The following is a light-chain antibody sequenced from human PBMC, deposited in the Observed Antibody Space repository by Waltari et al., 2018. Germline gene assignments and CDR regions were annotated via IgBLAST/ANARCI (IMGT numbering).Light chain of an antibody. Sequence: EIVLTQSPATLSLSPGKRATLSCRASQNVRTYLAWFQHRPGQAPRLLIYDASNRATDVPARFTGSGSGTDFTLTISSLQPEDFALYYCQERSNWPGGAFGGGTKVEIK. CDR3: QERSNWPGGA. V-gene: IGKV3-11*01. J-gene: IGKJ4*01. CDR2: DAS. CDR1: QNVRTY.